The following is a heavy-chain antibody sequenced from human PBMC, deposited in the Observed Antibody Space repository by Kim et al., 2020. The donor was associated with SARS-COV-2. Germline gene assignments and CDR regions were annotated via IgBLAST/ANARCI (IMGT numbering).Heavy chain of an antibody. D-gene: IGHD6-13*01. Sequence: ASVKVSCKASGYTFTSYGISWVRQAPGQGLEWMGWISAYNGNTNYAQKLQGRVTMTTDTSTRTAYMELRSLRSDDTAVYYCARDWGIAATDAFDIWGQGTMVTVSS. CDR2: ISAYNGNT. J-gene: IGHJ3*02. CDR3: ARDWGIAATDAFDI. CDR1: GYTFTSYG. V-gene: IGHV1-18*01.